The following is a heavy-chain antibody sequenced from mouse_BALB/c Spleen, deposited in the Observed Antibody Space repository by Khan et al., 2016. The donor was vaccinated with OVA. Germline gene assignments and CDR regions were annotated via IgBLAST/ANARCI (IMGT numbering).Heavy chain of an antibody. V-gene: IGHV4-1*02. CDR2: INPDSSTI. Sequence: EVQLLESGGGLVQPGGSLKLSCAASGFDFSRYWMSWVRHAPGKGLEWIGEINPDSSTINYTPSLKDKFIISRDNAKNTLYLQMSKVRSEDTALYYWARPYRYDGRAWFAYWGQGTLVTVSA. D-gene: IGHD2-14*01. J-gene: IGHJ3*01. CDR1: GFDFSRYW. CDR3: ARPYRYDGRAWFAY.